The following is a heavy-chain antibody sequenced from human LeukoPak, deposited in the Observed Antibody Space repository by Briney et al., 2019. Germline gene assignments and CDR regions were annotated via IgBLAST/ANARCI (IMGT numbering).Heavy chain of an antibody. CDR3: ARPKGGIAARRDPLDY. D-gene: IGHD6-6*01. Sequence: ASVKVSCKASGGTFSSYAISWVRQAPGQGLEWMGWINPNSGGTNYAQKFQGRVTMTRDTSISTAYMELSRLRSDDTAVYYCARPKGGIAARRDPLDYWGQGTLVTVSS. CDR2: INPNSGGT. CDR1: GGTFSSYA. J-gene: IGHJ4*02. V-gene: IGHV1-2*02.